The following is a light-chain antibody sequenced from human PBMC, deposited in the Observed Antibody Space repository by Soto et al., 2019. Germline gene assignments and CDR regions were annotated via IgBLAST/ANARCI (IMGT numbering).Light chain of an antibody. Sequence: EILMTQSPATLSVSPGERATLSCRASQRVSPNLAWYQQRPGQAPRLLIYGASTRATGIPGRFSGSGSGTEFTLTISSLESEDFAVYYCQQYNNWPHTFGQGTKVDIK. J-gene: IGKJ1*01. CDR3: QQYNNWPHT. CDR2: GAS. CDR1: QRVSPN. V-gene: IGKV3-15*01.